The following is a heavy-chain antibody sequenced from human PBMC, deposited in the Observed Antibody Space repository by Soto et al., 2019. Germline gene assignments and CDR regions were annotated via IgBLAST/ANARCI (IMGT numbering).Heavy chain of an antibody. CDR2: ISSSSSSYI. CDR1: GFTFSSYS. V-gene: IGHV3-21*01. D-gene: IGHD2-2*01. Sequence: PGGSLRLSCAASGFTFSSYSMNWVRQAPGKGLEWVSSISSSSSSYIYYADSVKGRFTISRDNAKNSLYLQMNSLRAEDTAVYYCARDGGFGSTSWHWGQGTLVTVSS. J-gene: IGHJ4*02. CDR3: ARDGGFGSTSWH.